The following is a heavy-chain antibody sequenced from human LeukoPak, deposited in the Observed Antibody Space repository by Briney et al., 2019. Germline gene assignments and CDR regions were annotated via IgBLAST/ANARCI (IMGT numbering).Heavy chain of an antibody. Sequence: PSETLTLTCAVSGYTISSGYYWGCSRQPPGKGLEWIGIIYHSGSTYYDQSLKSRVTISGDTSKNQFSLKLSSLTAADTAVYYCARGDYDILTHNNDKWFDPWGQGTLVTVSS. J-gene: IGHJ5*02. V-gene: IGHV4-38-2*01. CDR2: IYHSGST. D-gene: IGHD3-9*01. CDR3: ARGDYDILTHNNDKWFDP. CDR1: GYTISSGYY.